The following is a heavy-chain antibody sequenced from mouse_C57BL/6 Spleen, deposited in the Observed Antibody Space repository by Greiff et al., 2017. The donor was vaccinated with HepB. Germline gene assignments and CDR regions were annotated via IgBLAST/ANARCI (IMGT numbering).Heavy chain of an antibody. CDR3: ASTHSDGYYPFAY. J-gene: IGHJ3*01. CDR2: IWSGGST. V-gene: IGHV2-2*01. Sequence: QVQLKQSGPGLVQPSQSLSITCTVSGFSLTSYGVHWVRQSPGKGLEWLGVIWSGGSTDYNAAFISRLSISKDNSKSQVFFKMNSLQADDTAIYYCASTHSDGYYPFAYWGQGTLVTVSA. CDR1: GFSLTSYG. D-gene: IGHD2-3*01.